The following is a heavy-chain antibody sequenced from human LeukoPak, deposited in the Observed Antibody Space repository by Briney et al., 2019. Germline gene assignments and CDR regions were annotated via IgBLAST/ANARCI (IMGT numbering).Heavy chain of an antibody. D-gene: IGHD3-22*01. CDR1: GFTFNNYA. CDR2: ISGSAAST. J-gene: IGHJ4*02. Sequence: GGSLRLSYAAFGFTFNNYAMSWVRQAPGKGLEWVSSISGSAASTYYADSVKGRFTVSRDNSKNTLYLQMNSLRVEDTAVYYCARAPQYDYDSSGYSGGYWGQGALVTVSS. CDR3: ARAPQYDYDSSGYSGGY. V-gene: IGHV3-23*01.